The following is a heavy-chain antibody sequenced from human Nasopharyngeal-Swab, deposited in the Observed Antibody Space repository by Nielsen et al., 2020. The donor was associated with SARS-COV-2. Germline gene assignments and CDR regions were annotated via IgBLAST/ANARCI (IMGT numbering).Heavy chain of an antibody. Sequence: SETLSLTCTVSGGSISSSSYYWGWIRQPPGKGLEWIGSFYYSGSTYYNPSLKSRVTISVDTSKNQFSLKLSSVTAADTAVYYCARHPIVVLRFLEWLPGYFDYWGQGTLVTVSS. CDR2: FYYSGST. V-gene: IGHV4-39*01. D-gene: IGHD3-3*01. CDR3: ARHPIVVLRFLEWLPGYFDY. CDR1: GGSISSSSYY. J-gene: IGHJ4*02.